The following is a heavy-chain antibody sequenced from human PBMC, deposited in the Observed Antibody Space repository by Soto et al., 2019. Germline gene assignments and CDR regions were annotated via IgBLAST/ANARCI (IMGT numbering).Heavy chain of an antibody. V-gene: IGHV3-30-3*01. CDR2: ISYDGSNK. J-gene: IGHJ4*02. D-gene: IGHD6-19*01. CDR1: GFTFSSYA. CDR3: ARVQYSSGWYYFDY. Sequence: QVQLVESGGGVVQPGRSLRLSCAASGFTFSSYAMHWVRQAPGKGLEWVAVISYDGSNKYYADSVKGRFTISRDNSKNTLYLHMNSLRAEDTAVYYCARVQYSSGWYYFDYWGQGTLVTVSS.